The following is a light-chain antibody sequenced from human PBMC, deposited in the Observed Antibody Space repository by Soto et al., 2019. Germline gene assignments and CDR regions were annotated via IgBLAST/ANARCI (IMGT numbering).Light chain of an antibody. CDR3: YSYAGTYTFV. V-gene: IGLV2-11*01. CDR1: ANDVGGHNY. J-gene: IGLJ1*01. Sequence: QSALTQPRSVSGSPGQSATISCTGTANDVGGHNYVSWYQQHPGEAPKLLIYDVTERPSGVPDRFSGSKSGNTASLTISGFQTEDEADYYCYSYAGTYTFVFGTGTKLTVL. CDR2: DVT.